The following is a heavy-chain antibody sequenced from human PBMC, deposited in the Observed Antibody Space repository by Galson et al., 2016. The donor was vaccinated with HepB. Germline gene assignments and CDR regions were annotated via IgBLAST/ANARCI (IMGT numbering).Heavy chain of an antibody. D-gene: IGHD2-8*02. V-gene: IGHV3-48*01. J-gene: IGHJ4*02. CDR2: IKSDSSII. CDR3: AKDKGTVAGGYPLFDL. CDR1: GFTFSTYR. Sequence: SLRLSCAASGFTFSTYRMNWVRQAPGKGLEWIAYIKSDSSIIHYTDSVKGRFTISRDNAQNSLYLQMDSLRAEDTAVYFCAKDKGTVAGGYPLFDLLGQGTLVTVSS.